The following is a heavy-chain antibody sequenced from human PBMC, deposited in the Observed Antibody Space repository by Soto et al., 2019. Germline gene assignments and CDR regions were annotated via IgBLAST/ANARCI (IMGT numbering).Heavy chain of an antibody. Sequence: GGSLRLSCAASGFTFSSYAMIWVRQAPGKGLERVSAISASGDNTYYADSVKGRFTISRDVSKSTLYLHVTSLRAEDTAIYYCAKAANYLPSYYYGMDVWGQGTTVTVSS. CDR1: GFTFSSYA. V-gene: IGHV3-23*01. D-gene: IGHD1-7*01. CDR3: AKAANYLPSYYYGMDV. J-gene: IGHJ6*02. CDR2: ISASGDNT.